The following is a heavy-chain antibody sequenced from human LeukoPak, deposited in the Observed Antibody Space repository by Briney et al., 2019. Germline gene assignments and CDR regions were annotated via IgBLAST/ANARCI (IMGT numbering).Heavy chain of an antibody. J-gene: IGHJ6*02. CDR3: ARSPRRAFGGVIVYGMDV. CDR1: GGSISSGDYY. CDR2: IYYSGST. D-gene: IGHD3-16*02. Sequence: PSETLSLTCTVSGGSISSGDYYWSWIRQPPGKGLEWIGYIYYSGSTYYNPSLKSRVTISVDTSKNQFSLKLSSVTAADTAVYYCARSPRRAFGGVIVYGMDVWAKGPRSPSP. V-gene: IGHV4-30-4*01.